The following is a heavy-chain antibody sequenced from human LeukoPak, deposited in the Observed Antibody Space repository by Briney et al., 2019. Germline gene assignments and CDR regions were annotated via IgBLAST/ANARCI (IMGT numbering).Heavy chain of an antibody. D-gene: IGHD4-17*01. CDR2: ITESSGST. CDR1: GFTFCSYT. CDR3: AKVPILTTGY. Sequence: PGGSLRLSCAASGFTFCSYTMSWVRQAPGKGLEWVSFITESSGSTYYADSVKGRFTISRDNSKNALYLQMTSLRAEDTAVYYCAKVPILTTGYWGQGTLVTVSS. V-gene: IGHV3-23*01. J-gene: IGHJ4*02.